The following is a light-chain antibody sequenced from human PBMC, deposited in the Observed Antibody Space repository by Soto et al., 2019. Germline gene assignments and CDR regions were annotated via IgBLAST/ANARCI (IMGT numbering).Light chain of an antibody. CDR1: SSDVGGYNY. Sequence: QSVLTQPASVSGSPGQSITISCTGTSSDVGGYNYVSWYQQHPGKAPKLMIYEVSNRPSGVSNRFSGSKSGNTASLTISGLQAEDEDDYYCSSYTSSSTRVFGGGTQLTV. CDR3: SSYTSSSTRV. V-gene: IGLV2-14*01. CDR2: EVS. J-gene: IGLJ3*02.